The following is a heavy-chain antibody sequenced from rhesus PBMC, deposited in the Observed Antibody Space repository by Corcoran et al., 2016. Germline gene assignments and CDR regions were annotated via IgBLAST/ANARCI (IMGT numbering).Heavy chain of an antibody. V-gene: IGHV4-73*01. Sequence: QVQLQQWGEGLVKPSETLSLTCAVYGGSISGYYYWSWIRQAPGKGLEWIGYIYGNSASTKYNPSLKNRVTISKDTSENQFSLKLSSVTAADTAVYYCARTHGSTIREYYFDYWGQGVLVTVSS. CDR2: IYGNSAST. CDR3: ARTHGSTIREYYFDY. CDR1: GGSISGYYY. D-gene: IGHD4-29*01. J-gene: IGHJ4*01.